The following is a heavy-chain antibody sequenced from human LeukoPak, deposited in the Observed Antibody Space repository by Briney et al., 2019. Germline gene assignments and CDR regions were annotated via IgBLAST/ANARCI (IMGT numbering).Heavy chain of an antibody. Sequence: SVKVSCKASGGTFSSYAISWVRQAPGQGLEWMGGIIPIFGTSNFAQKFQGRVTITADKSTSTAYMELSSLRSEDTALYYCARDRGFGTTYAFDIWGQGTMVTVSS. CDR2: IIPIFGTS. V-gene: IGHV1-69*06. D-gene: IGHD3-10*01. J-gene: IGHJ3*02. CDR3: ARDRGFGTTYAFDI. CDR1: GGTFSSYA.